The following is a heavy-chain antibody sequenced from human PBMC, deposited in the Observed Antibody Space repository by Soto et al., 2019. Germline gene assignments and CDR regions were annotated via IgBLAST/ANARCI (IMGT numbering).Heavy chain of an antibody. V-gene: IGHV4-4*02. Sequence: SETLSLTCAVSGGSISSDNWWSWVRRPPGKGLEWIGEIYHSGSTNYNPSLKSRATISLDKSNNQFSLKLSSVTAADAAVYYCARVIVMVLGGTSAFDIWGQGTMVTVSS. J-gene: IGHJ3*02. D-gene: IGHD2-15*01. CDR2: IYHSGST. CDR3: ARVIVMVLGGTSAFDI. CDR1: GGSISSDNW.